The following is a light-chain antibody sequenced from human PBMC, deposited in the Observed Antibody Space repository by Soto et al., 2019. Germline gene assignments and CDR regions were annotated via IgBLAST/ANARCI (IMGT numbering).Light chain of an antibody. CDR2: ASF. J-gene: IGKJ2*01. V-gene: IGKV1-39*01. Sequence: DIQMTQSPSLSVSVGDKVTITCRASHSTSNFLNWYQQKAGKAPKLLIYASFNLQSGVPSRFSGSGSGTDFTLTISSLQPEDFATYYCQQNYITPYTFGQGTKLEIK. CDR3: QQNYITPYT. CDR1: HSTSNF.